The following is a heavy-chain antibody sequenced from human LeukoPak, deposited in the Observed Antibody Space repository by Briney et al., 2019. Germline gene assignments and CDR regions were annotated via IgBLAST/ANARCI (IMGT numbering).Heavy chain of an antibody. Sequence: PGGSLRLSCAASGFIFSNYAMSWVRQAPGKGLEWVSGISGSGGTTYHADSVKGRFTISRDNSKNTLYLQIKTLRAEDTAVYYCAKDGYDYDSSYSYFDHWGQGTLVTVSS. CDR3: AKDGYDYDSSYSYFDH. CDR2: ISGSGGTT. D-gene: IGHD3-22*01. V-gene: IGHV3-23*01. CDR1: GFIFSNYA. J-gene: IGHJ4*02.